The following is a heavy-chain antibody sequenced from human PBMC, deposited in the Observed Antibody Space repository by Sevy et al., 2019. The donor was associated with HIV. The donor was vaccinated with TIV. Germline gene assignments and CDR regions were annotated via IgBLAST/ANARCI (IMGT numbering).Heavy chain of an antibody. CDR3: VRADPAQHFDS. J-gene: IGHJ4*02. V-gene: IGHV1-46*01. CDR1: ADTFTNNY. CDR2: IDPSAGNA. Sequence: ASVKVSCKASADTFTNNYMHWVRQAPGQGLEWMGIIDPSAGNASYAQRFQGRVTMTRDTSTSTLYMDLNSLRSEDTAVYYCVRADPAQHFDSWGQRTLVTVSS.